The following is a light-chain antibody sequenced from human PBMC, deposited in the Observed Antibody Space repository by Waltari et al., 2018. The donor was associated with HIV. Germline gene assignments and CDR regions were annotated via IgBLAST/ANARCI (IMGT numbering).Light chain of an antibody. CDR3: QSADSSGTYPVV. J-gene: IGLJ2*01. V-gene: IGLV3-25*03. CDR1: ALPNQY. CDR2: KDS. Sequence: SYELTQPPPVSVSPGQTARITCSGDALPNQYAYWYQQKPGQAPVLVIYKDSERPSGIPERFSGSSSGTTVTLTISGVQAEDEADYYCQSADSSGTYPVVFGGGTKLTVL.